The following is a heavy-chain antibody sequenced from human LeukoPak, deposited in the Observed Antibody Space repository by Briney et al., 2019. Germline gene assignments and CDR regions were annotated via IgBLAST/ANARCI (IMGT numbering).Heavy chain of an antibody. CDR2: MEEYGSYI. V-gene: IGHV3-7*01. J-gene: IGHJ4*02. D-gene: IGHD2-2*01. Sequence: GGSLRLSCVVSGFDFSGFSMSWVRQAPGKGLEWVAIMEEYGSYIFYVDSVKGRFFISRDNARNSLYLQMNNLRAEDTAVYYCARPRGCGSARCNNFDSWGQGTLVTVSS. CDR1: GFDFSGFS. CDR3: ARPRGCGSARCNNFDS.